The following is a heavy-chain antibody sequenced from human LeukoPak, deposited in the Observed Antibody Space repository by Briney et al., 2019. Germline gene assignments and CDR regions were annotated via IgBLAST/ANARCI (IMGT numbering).Heavy chain of an antibody. D-gene: IGHD3-22*01. V-gene: IGHV3-20*01. CDR1: GFTFKNDG. CDR3: ARGSGSGYYFNAFDI. J-gene: IGHJ3*02. Sequence: GGSLRLSCAASGFTFKNDGMSWVRQAPGKGLEWVSGINWNGGSTGYADSVKGRFTISRDNAKNSLYLQMNSLRAEDTALYHCARGSGSGYYFNAFDIWGQGTMVTVSS. CDR2: INWNGGST.